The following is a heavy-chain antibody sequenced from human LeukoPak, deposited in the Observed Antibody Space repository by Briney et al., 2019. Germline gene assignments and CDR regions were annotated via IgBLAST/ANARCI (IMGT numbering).Heavy chain of an antibody. Sequence: ASVKVSCKASGGTFSSYAISWVRQAPGQGLEWMGWINPNSGGTNYAQKFQGRVTMTRDTSISTAYMELSRLRSGDTAVYYCARDLIEDYDSSGYYYVIYDYWGQGTLVTVSS. CDR3: ARDLIEDYDSSGYYYVIYDY. J-gene: IGHJ4*02. V-gene: IGHV1-2*02. CDR1: GGTFSSYA. D-gene: IGHD3-22*01. CDR2: INPNSGGT.